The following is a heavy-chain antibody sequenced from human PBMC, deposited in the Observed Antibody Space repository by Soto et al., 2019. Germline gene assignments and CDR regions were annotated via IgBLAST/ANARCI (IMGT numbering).Heavy chain of an antibody. D-gene: IGHD3-10*01. V-gene: IGHV1-18*01. Sequence: ASVKVSCKASGYMFISYGINWVREAPGQGLEWMGWIRPYNGDTKYAQNLQGRVTMTTDTSTSTAYMEMRSLRSDDTAVYYCVRDLDGSGSYYTDYWGPGTLVTVSS. CDR3: VRDLDGSGSYYTDY. CDR2: IRPYNGDT. J-gene: IGHJ4*02. CDR1: GYMFISYG.